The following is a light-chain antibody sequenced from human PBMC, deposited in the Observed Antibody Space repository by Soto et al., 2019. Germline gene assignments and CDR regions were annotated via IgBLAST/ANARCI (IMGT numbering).Light chain of an antibody. CDR2: DVS. J-gene: IGKJ1*01. V-gene: IGKV1-5*01. CDR3: QQFNPYFRP. Sequence: DIQMTQSPSTLSASVGDTVTITCRASQSISWLAWYQQKPGKAPKLLIHDVSGLETGVPSRFSGSGSGTEFTLTVSSRQPDDCATYYCQQFNPYFRPVGQGTNVDVK. CDR1: QSISW.